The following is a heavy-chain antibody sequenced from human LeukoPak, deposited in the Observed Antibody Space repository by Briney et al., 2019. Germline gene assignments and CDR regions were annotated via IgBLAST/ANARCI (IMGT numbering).Heavy chain of an antibody. CDR3: ARLGIAAAGNRFFDY. V-gene: IGHV1-3*03. Sequence: ASVKVSCKASGYTFTSYAMHWVRQAPGRRLEWMGWINAGNGNTKYSQEFQGRVTITRDTSASTAYMELSSLRSEDTAVYYCARLGIAAAGNRFFDYWGQGTLVTVSS. CDR1: GYTFTSYA. CDR2: INAGNGNT. D-gene: IGHD6-13*01. J-gene: IGHJ4*02.